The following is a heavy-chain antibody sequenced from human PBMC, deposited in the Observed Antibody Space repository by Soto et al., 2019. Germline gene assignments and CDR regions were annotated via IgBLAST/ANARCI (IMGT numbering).Heavy chain of an antibody. CDR1: GGTFSSYA. CDR2: IIPIFGTA. Sequence: QVQLVQSGAEVKKPGSSVKVSCKASGGTFSSYAISWVRQAPGQGLEWMGGIIPIFGTANYAQKFQGRVKITADESKSTAYMELSSVRSEDTAVYYFAISITGTVSYYSGMDPWGQGTTVSVSS. D-gene: IGHD1-20*01. V-gene: IGHV1-69*12. J-gene: IGHJ6*02. CDR3: AISITGTVSYYSGMDP.